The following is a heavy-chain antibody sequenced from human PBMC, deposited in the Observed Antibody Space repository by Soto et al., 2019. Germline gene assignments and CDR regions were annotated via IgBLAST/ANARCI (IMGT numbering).Heavy chain of an antibody. Sequence: GGSLRLSCAVSGFNFNDYAMHWVRQAPGKGLEWVSGISSSSTFIYYADSVKGRFTISRDNANNSLFLQMNSLRAEDSAVYYCSKGDSSGWSGGGPFQFWGQGALVTVS. D-gene: IGHD6-19*01. J-gene: IGHJ1*01. V-gene: IGHV3-21*01. CDR1: GFNFNDYA. CDR3: SKGDSSGWSGGGPFQF. CDR2: ISSSSTFI.